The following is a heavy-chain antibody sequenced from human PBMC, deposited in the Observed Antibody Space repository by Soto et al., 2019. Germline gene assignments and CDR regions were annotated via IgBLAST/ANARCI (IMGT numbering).Heavy chain of an antibody. V-gene: IGHV4-39*01. CDR1: GGSVSGSYYY. D-gene: IGHD1-1*01. J-gene: IGHJ4*02. CDR3: AASQKGYNWNYFDH. Sequence: SETLSLTCAVSGGSVSGSYYYWAWLRQSPGKGPEWIGSVFHTGFTSYNPSLESRVSVSVDTSKSQFSLKLSAVTASDTAVYYCAASQKGYNWNYFDHWGQGALVTVSS. CDR2: VFHTGFT.